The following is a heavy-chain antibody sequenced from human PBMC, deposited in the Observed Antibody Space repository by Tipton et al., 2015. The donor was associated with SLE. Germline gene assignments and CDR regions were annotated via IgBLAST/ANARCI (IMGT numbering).Heavy chain of an antibody. J-gene: IGHJ4*02. V-gene: IGHV3-23*03. CDR2: FYSGGDT. D-gene: IGHD3-3*02. CDR3: GKDPRISY. Sequence: EASGFTVTNYGMMWVRQAPGKGLEWVSVFYSGGDTYYADSVKGRFTVSRDQSKNTVYLQMNSLRVEDTAVYYCGKDPRISYWGQGTQVTVSS. CDR1: GFTVTNYG.